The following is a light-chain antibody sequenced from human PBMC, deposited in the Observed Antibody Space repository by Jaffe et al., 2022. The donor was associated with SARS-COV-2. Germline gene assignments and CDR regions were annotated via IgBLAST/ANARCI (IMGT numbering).Light chain of an antibody. V-gene: IGKV3-11*01. CDR1: QSIRDF. CDR3: QQRRDWPLT. CDR2: DAS. Sequence: EIVLTQSPATLSLSPGERATLSCRASQSIRDFLDWYQQKPGQAPRLLIYDASDRATGIPARFSGTGSGTDFTLTISSLEPEDFAVYYCQQRRDWPLTFGGGTKVEIK. J-gene: IGKJ4*01.